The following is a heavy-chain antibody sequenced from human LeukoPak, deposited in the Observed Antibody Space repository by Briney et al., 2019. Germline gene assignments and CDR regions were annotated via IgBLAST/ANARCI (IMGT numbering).Heavy chain of an antibody. V-gene: IGHV3-23*01. CDR2: ISSSGGST. D-gene: IGHD2-15*01. Sequence: PPGGSLRLSCAASGFTFSSYEMNWVRQAPGKGLEWVSVISSSGGSTYFADSVKGRFTISRDNSKNTLYLQMNSLRAEDTAVYYCAKDLGTPYNFDYWGQGTLVTVSS. CDR3: AKDLGTPYNFDY. CDR1: GFTFSSYE. J-gene: IGHJ4*02.